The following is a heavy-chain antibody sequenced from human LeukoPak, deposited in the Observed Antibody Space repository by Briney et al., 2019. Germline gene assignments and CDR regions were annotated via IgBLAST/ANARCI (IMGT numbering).Heavy chain of an antibody. CDR2: ISGSGGST. CDR1: GFTFSSYA. V-gene: IGHV3-23*01. J-gene: IGHJ4*02. D-gene: IGHD4-17*01. CDR3: AKDLIGDYPTIGDY. Sequence: GGSLRLSCAASGFTFSSYAMSWVRQAPGKWLEWVSAISGSGGSTYYADSVKGRFTTSRDNSKNTLYLQMNSLRAEDTAVYYCAKDLIGDYPTIGDYWGQGTLVTVSS.